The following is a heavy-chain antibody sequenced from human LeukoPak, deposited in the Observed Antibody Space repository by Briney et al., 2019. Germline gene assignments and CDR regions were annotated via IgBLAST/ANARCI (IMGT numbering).Heavy chain of an antibody. CDR1: GFTFSGSS. J-gene: IGHJ5*02. CDR3: TRSYSGNSWYDWFGP. CDR2: IRTKANSYAT. V-gene: IGHV3-73*01. D-gene: IGHD6-13*01. Sequence: PGGTLRLSCAASGFTFSGSSIHWVRQASGKGLEWVGLIRTKANSYATAYAASVTGRFTISRDDSKDTSYLQMNSLKTEDTALYFCTRSYSGNSWYDWFGPWGQGTLVTVSS.